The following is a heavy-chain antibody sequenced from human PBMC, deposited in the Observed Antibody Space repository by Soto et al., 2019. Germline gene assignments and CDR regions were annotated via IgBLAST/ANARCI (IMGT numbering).Heavy chain of an antibody. CDR2: ISAYNGNT. V-gene: IGHV1-18*04. J-gene: IGHJ5*02. CDR3: ASDDLSRSSWHHHMDNWFDP. CDR1: GYTFTSYG. D-gene: IGHD6-13*01. Sequence: QVQLVQSGAEVKKPGASVKVSCTASGYTFTSYGISWVRQAPGQGLEWMGWISAYNGNTNYAQKLQGRGTMTTDTSASTAYTELRSLRSDGTAVYYCASDDLSRSSWHHHMDNWFDPWGEGTLVTVSS.